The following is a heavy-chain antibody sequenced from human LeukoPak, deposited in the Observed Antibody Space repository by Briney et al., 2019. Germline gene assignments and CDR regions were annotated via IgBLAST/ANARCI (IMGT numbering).Heavy chain of an antibody. D-gene: IGHD5-24*01. J-gene: IGHJ3*02. CDR3: ARDPTIPDAFDI. CDR1: GFTFSSYA. Sequence: GGSLRLSCAASGFTFSSYAMHWVRQAPGKGLEWVAVISYDGSNKYYADSVKGRFTIYRDNSKITLYLQMNSLRAEDTAVYYCARDPTIPDAFDIWGQGTMVTVSS. CDR2: ISYDGSNK. V-gene: IGHV3-30*04.